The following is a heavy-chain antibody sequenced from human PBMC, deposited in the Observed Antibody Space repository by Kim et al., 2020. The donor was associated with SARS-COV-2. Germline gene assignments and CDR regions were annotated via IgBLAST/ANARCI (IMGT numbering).Heavy chain of an antibody. D-gene: IGHD3-16*02. Sequence: KYYADSVKGRFTISRDNSKNTLYLQMNSLRAEDTAVYYCAPSSGSYRFDYWGQGTLVTVSS. CDR2: K. J-gene: IGHJ4*02. CDR3: APSSGSYRFDY. V-gene: IGHV3-33*01.